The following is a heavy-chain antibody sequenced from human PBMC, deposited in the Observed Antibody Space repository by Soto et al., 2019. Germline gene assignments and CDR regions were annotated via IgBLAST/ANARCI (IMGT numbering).Heavy chain of an antibody. Sequence: GGSLRLSCAASVFPVSSNYISWVRQPPGKGLEWVSVIYSGASTYYADSVKGRFTISRDNSKNTLYLQMNSLRAEDTAVYYCAKDADSSSSDYGMDVWGQGTTAPVSS. CDR3: AKDADSSSSDYGMDV. J-gene: IGHJ6*02. CDR2: IYSGAST. V-gene: IGHV3-53*01. D-gene: IGHD6-6*01. CDR1: VFPVSSNY.